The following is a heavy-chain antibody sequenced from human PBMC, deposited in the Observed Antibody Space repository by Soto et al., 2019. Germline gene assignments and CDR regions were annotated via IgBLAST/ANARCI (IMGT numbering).Heavy chain of an antibody. Sequence: QVQLVQSGAEVKKPGASVKVSCKASGYTFTSYGIIWVRQAPGQGLEWMGWISAYNGNTNYAQKLQGRVTMTTDTSTGTAYMELRSLRSDDTAVYYCARDLRRWERLGGGYYGMDVWGEGTTVTVSS. V-gene: IGHV1-18*01. CDR1: GYTFTSYG. J-gene: IGHJ6*02. CDR3: ARDLRRWERLGGGYYGMDV. CDR2: ISAYNGNT. D-gene: IGHD1-26*01.